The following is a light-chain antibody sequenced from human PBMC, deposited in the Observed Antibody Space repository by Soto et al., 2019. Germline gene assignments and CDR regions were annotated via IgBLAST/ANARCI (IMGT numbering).Light chain of an antibody. CDR2: AAS. CDR1: QGISSY. CDR3: QQLNSYPIT. Sequence: IQLTQSPSFLSASVGDRVTITCRASQGISSYLAWYQQKPGKAPKLLIYAASTLQSGVPSRFSGSGSGTEFTLTISSLQPEDSATYYCQQLNSYPITFGQGTRLAIK. V-gene: IGKV1-9*01. J-gene: IGKJ5*01.